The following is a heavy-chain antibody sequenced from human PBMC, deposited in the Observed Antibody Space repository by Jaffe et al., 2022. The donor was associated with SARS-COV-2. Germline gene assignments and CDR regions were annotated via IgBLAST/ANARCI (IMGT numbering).Heavy chain of an antibody. J-gene: IGHJ4*02. V-gene: IGHV3-48*03. Sequence: EVQLVESGGGLVQPGGSLRLSCAASGFTFSSYEMNWVRQAPGKGLEWVSYISSSGSTIYYADSVKGRFTISRDNAKNSLYLQMNSLRAEDTAVYYCARAWGSGYFDYWGQGTLVTVSS. CDR1: GFTFSSYE. D-gene: IGHD3-16*01. CDR3: ARAWGSGYFDY. CDR2: ISSSGSTI.